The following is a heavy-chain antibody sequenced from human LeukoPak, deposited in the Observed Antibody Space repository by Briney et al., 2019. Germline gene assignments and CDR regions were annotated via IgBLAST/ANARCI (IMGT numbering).Heavy chain of an antibody. Sequence: SETLSLTCAVYGGSFSGYYWSWIRQPPGKGLEWIGEINHSGSTNYNPSLKSRVTISVDTSKNQFSLKLSSVTAADTAVYYCARGGYYDSSGYYYAHLLDYWGQGTLVTVSS. CDR1: GGSFSGYY. D-gene: IGHD3-22*01. J-gene: IGHJ4*02. V-gene: IGHV4-34*01. CDR3: ARGGYYDSSGYYYAHLLDY. CDR2: INHSGST.